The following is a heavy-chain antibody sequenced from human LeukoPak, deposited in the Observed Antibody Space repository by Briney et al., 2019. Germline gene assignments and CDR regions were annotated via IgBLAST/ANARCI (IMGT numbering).Heavy chain of an antibody. Sequence: GRSLRLSCAASGFTFDDYAMHWVRQAPGKGLEWVSGISWNSGSIGYADSVKGRFTISRDNAKNSLYLQMNSLRAEDTALYYCAKASGWWSFCHFDYWGQGTLVTVSS. CDR1: GFTFDDYA. D-gene: IGHD6-19*01. J-gene: IGHJ4*02. CDR3: AKASGWWSFCHFDY. CDR2: ISWNSGSI. V-gene: IGHV3-9*01.